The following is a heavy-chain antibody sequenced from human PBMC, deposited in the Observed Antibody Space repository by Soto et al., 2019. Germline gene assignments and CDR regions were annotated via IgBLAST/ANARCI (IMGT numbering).Heavy chain of an antibody. J-gene: IGHJ5*01. D-gene: IGHD2-2*01. CDR1: GGSFSGYY. Sequence: PSETLSLTCAVYGGSFSGYYWSWIRQPPGKGLEWIGEINHSGSTNYNPSLKSRVTISVDTSKNQFSLKLSSVTAADTAVYYCARVFRGQLLFRKGDNWFDSWGQGILVTVSS. CDR2: INHSGST. V-gene: IGHV4-34*01. CDR3: ARVFRGQLLFRKGDNWFDS.